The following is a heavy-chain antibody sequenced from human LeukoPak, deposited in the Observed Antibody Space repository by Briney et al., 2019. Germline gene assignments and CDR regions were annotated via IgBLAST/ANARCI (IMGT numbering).Heavy chain of an antibody. D-gene: IGHD6-19*01. CDR2: ISDSGGST. CDR3: AKEGGTYSTGWYWFDP. J-gene: IGHJ5*02. Sequence: GGSLRLSCAASGFTFSSYAMSWVRHAPGKGLEWVSGISDSGGSTYYADSVKGRFTISRDNSKNTLYLQMSSLRADDTAVYYCAKEGGTYSTGWYWFDPWGQGTLVTVSS. V-gene: IGHV3-23*01. CDR1: GFTFSSYA.